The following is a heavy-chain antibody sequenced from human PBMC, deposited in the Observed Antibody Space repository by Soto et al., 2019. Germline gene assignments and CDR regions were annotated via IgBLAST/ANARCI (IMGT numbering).Heavy chain of an antibody. CDR3: ARTPSVNYAYGSVDI. V-gene: IGHV1-69*13. Sequence: GASVKVSCKASGGTFSSYAISWVRQAPGQGLEWMGGIIPIFGTANYAQKFQGRVTITADESTSTAYMELSSLRSEDTAGYYCARTPSVNYAYGSVDIWGRGTRVSVSS. CDR1: GGTFSSYA. J-gene: IGHJ3*02. D-gene: IGHD3-10*01. CDR2: IIPIFGTA.